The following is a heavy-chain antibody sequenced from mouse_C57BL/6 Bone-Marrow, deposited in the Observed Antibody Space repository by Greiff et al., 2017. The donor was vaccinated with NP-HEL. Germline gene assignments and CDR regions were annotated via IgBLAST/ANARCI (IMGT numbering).Heavy chain of an antibody. V-gene: IGHV3-6*01. J-gene: IGHJ1*03. CDR2: ISYDGSN. CDR3: ARYYGNWYFDV. CDR1: GYSITSGYY. D-gene: IGHD2-1*01. Sequence: EVQRVESGPGLVKPSQSLSLTCSVTGYSITSGYYWNWIRQFPGNKLEWMGYISYDGSNNYNPSLKNRISITRDTSKNQFFLKLNSVTTEDTATYYCARYYGNWYFDVWGTGTTVTVSS.